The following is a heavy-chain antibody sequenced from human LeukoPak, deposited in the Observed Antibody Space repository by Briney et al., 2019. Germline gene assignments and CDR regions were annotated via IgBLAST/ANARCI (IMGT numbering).Heavy chain of an antibody. CDR2: ISNDGGGT. D-gene: IGHD3-22*01. J-gene: IGHJ5*02. CDR3: AKGGSGYFLDL. V-gene: IGHV3-23*01. Sequence: QPGGSLRLSCAASGFIFNNYGLTWVRQTPEKGLEWVSAISNDGGGTTYADFVKGRFTISRDNSKNTLFLQMNSLRADDTALYYCAKGGSGYFLDLWGQGTLVTVSS. CDR1: GFIFNNYG.